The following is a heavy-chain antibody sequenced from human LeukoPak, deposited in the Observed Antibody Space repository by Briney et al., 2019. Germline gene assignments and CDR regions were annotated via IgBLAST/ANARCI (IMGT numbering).Heavy chain of an antibody. J-gene: IGHJ5*02. V-gene: IGHV1-8*01. Sequence: GASVKVSCKASGYTFTSYDINWVRQATAQGLEWMGWMNPNSGNNGYAQMFQGRVPMTRNTSISTAYMELSSLRSEDTAVYYCARAIKPRYIVLMVYASNWFDPWGQGTLVTVSS. CDR1: GYTFTSYD. CDR2: MNPNSGNN. CDR3: ARAIKPRYIVLMVYASNWFDP. D-gene: IGHD2-8*01.